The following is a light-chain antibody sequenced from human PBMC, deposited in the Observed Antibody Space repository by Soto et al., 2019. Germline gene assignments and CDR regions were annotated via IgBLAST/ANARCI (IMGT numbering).Light chain of an antibody. Sequence: QSVLTQPASVSGSPGQSITISCTGTSSDVGSYYLVSWYQQHPGEAPKLIIYEVSKRPSGVSNRFSGSKSGDTASLTISGLQAEDEADYYCCSYAGSSSILVFGGGTKVTVL. J-gene: IGLJ3*02. CDR3: CSYAGSSSILV. CDR2: EVS. V-gene: IGLV2-23*02. CDR1: SSDVGSYYL.